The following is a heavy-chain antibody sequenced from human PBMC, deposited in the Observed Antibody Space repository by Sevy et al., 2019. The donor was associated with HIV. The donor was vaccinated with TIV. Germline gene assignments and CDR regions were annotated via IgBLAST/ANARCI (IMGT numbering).Heavy chain of an antibody. J-gene: IGHJ3*02. CDR1: GGSISSNDYY. Sequence: SETLSLTCTVSGGSISSNDYYWTWIRQPPGKGGEWIGSISYSGSTYYNPSLKSRVTMSVDTSKNQFSLKLTSVTAADTAIYYCARHGGDDAFDIWGQGTMVTVSS. CDR2: ISYSGST. D-gene: IGHD3-16*01. CDR3: ARHGGDDAFDI. V-gene: IGHV4-39*01.